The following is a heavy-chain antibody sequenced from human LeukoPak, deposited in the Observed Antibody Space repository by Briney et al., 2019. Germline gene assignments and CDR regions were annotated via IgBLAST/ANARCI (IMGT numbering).Heavy chain of an antibody. Sequence: GGSLRLSCAASAITFSTYAMSWVRQAPGKGLECVSVISGGAGSTYYADSVKGRFTISRDNSKNTLYLQMNSLRAEDTAVYYCARDRLHRAFDIWGQGTMVTVSS. CDR3: ARDRLHRAFDI. CDR2: ISGGAGST. J-gene: IGHJ3*02. CDR1: AITFSTYA. V-gene: IGHV3-23*01.